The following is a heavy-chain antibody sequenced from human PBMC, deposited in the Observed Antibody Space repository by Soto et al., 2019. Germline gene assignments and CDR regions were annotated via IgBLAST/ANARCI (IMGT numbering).Heavy chain of an antibody. V-gene: IGHV4-4*07. CDR3: VRDGTKTLRDWFDP. D-gene: IGHD1-1*01. CDR1: GASISGFY. Sequence: SLTCTVSGASISGFYWSWIRKSAGKGLEWIGRIYATGTTDYNPSLKSRVMMSVDTSKKQFSLKLRSVTAADTAVYYCVRDGTKTLRDWFDPWG. CDR2: IYATGTT. J-gene: IGHJ5*02.